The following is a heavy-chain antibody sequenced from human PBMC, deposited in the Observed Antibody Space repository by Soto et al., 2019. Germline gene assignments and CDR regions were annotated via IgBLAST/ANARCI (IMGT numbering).Heavy chain of an antibody. J-gene: IGHJ4*02. Sequence: SETLSLTCAVSGGAISSSKWWSWVRQPPGKGLEWIGEIYQSGSTNYNPSLESRVRMSVDTSKNQFSLKLSSVTAADTAVYYCARSGYSYGPNPLLYWGQGTLVTVSS. CDR3: ARSGYSYGPNPLLY. CDR1: GGAISSSKW. V-gene: IGHV4-4*02. CDR2: IYQSGST. D-gene: IGHD5-18*01.